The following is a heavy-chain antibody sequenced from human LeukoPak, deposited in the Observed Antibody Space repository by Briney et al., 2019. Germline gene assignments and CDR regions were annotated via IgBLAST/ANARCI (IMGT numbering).Heavy chain of an antibody. CDR1: GGSISSGDYY. Sequence: SETLSLTCTVSGGSISSGDYYCSWIRQPPGKGLEWIGYIYYSRSTYYNPSLKSRVTISVDTSKNQFSLKLSSVTAADTGVYYCARDVEDCSSTSCYHYYYGMDVWGKGTTVTVSS. CDR2: IYYSRST. CDR3: ARDVEDCSSTSCYHYYYGMDV. J-gene: IGHJ6*04. D-gene: IGHD2-2*01. V-gene: IGHV4-30-4*01.